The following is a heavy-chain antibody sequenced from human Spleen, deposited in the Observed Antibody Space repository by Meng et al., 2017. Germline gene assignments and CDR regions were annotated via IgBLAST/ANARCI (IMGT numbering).Heavy chain of an antibody. CDR1: GGSFSGYY. CDR2: INHSGST. D-gene: IGHD6-19*01. CDR3: ARFSGSGWYV. V-gene: IGHV4-34*01. Sequence: QVQLQQLGAGLLKPSETLSLTCAVYGGSFSGYYWSWIRQPPGKGLEWIGEINHSGSTNYNPSLKSRVTISVDTSKNQFSLKLSSVTAADTAVYYCARFSGSGWYVWGQGTLVTVSS. J-gene: IGHJ4*02.